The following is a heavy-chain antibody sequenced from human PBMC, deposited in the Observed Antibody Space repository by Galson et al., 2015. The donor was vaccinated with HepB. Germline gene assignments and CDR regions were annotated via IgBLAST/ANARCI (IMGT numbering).Heavy chain of an antibody. J-gene: IGHJ5*01. CDR1: GYKFSSYS. CDR2: IDPTNSYS. V-gene: IGHV5-10-1*01. D-gene: IGHD6-19*01. CDR3: ARQGSGWYSGGNWFDS. Sequence: QSGAEVKKPGESLRISCEASGYKFSSYSITWVRQMPEKGLEWMGRIDPTNSYSNYSPSFQGHVTMSVDKSINTAFLYWSSLKASDTATYYCARQGSGWYSGGNWFDSWGRGTQVTVSS.